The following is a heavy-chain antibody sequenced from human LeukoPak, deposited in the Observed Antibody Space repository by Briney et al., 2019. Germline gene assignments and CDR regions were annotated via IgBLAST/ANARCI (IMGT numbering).Heavy chain of an antibody. Sequence: GGSLRLSCAASGFTFSSSAMSWVRQAPGKGLEWVSAFSGSGGSTYYADSVKGRFTISRDNSKNTLFLQMNSLRADDTAVYFCAKDQKSIAATGYDYWGQGTLVTVSS. CDR2: FSGSGGST. D-gene: IGHD6-13*01. V-gene: IGHV3-23*01. CDR3: AKDQKSIAATGYDY. J-gene: IGHJ4*02. CDR1: GFTFSSSA.